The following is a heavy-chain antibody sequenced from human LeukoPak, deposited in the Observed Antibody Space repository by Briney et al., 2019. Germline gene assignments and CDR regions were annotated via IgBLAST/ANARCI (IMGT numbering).Heavy chain of an antibody. V-gene: IGHV3-20*04. CDR1: GFTFDDYG. CDR3: ARLGGSSPVDY. J-gene: IGHJ4*02. D-gene: IGHD6-6*01. Sequence: GGSLRLSCAASGFTFDDYGMSWVRQAPGKGLEWVSGIKWNGGSTGYADSVKGRFTISRDNAKNTLYLQMNSLRADDTAVYYCARLGGSSPVDYWGQGTLVTVSS. CDR2: IKWNGGST.